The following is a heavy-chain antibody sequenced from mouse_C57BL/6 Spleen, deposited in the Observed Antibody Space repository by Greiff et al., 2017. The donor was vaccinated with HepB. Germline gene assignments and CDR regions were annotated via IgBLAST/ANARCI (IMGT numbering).Heavy chain of an antibody. D-gene: IGHD1-1*01. CDR2: INYDGSST. J-gene: IGHJ2*01. V-gene: IGHV5-16*01. Sequence: EVNVVESEGGLVQPGSSMKLSCTASGFTFSDYYMAWVRQVPEKGLEWVANINYDGSSTYYLDSLKSRFIISRDNAKNILYLQMSSLKSEDTATYYCAREYYGSSFYDYWGQGTTLTVSS. CDR1: GFTFSDYY. CDR3: AREYYGSSFYDY.